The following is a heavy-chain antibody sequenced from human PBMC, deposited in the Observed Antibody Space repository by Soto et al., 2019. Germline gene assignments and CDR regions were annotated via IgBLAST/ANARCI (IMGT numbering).Heavy chain of an antibody. CDR2: ISSSSSYI. V-gene: IGHV3-21*01. J-gene: IGHJ6*03. CDR1: GFTFSSYS. Sequence: GGSLRLSCAASGFTFSSYSMNWVRQAPGKGLEWVSSISSSSSYIYYADSVKGRFTISRDNAKNSLYLQMNSLRAEDTAVYYCARVRFLEWSSVGVGYMDVWGKGTTVTVSS. CDR3: ARVRFLEWSSVGVGYMDV. D-gene: IGHD3-3*01.